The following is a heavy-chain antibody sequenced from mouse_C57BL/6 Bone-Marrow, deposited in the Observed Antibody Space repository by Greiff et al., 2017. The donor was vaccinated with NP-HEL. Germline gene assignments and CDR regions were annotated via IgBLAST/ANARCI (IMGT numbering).Heavy chain of an antibody. CDR2: IYPGGGYT. CDR1: GYTFTNYW. CDR3: ARRGYDGYFHYAMDY. V-gene: IGHV1-63*01. D-gene: IGHD2-3*01. Sequence: QVQLQQSGAELMKPGASVKLSCKASGYTFTNYWIGWAKQRPGHGLEWIGDIYPGGGYTNYNEKFKGKATLTADKSSSTAYMQFSSLTSEDSAIYYCARRGYDGYFHYAMDYWGQGTSVTVSS. J-gene: IGHJ4*01.